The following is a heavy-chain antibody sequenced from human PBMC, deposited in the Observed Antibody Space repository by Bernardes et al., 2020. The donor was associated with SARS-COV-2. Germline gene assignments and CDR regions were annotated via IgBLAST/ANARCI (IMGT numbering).Heavy chain of an antibody. D-gene: IGHD6-13*01. CDR1: GYPFTNYG. Sequence: SVKVYCKASGYPFTNYGISWVRQSPGQGLEWMAWISTYSDNRNYAQKVQGRVTVTTDTSTSTAYMELRSLRSDDSAVYYCARDEAQQLREWGQGTLVTVSS. CDR2: ISTYSDNR. V-gene: IGHV1-18*01. CDR3: ARDEAQQLRE. J-gene: IGHJ4*02.